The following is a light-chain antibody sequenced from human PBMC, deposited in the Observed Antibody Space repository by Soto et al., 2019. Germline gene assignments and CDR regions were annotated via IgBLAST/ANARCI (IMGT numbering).Light chain of an antibody. Sequence: QSVLTQPPSASGSPGQSVTISCTGTSSDVGGYNYVSWYQHHPGKAPKFMIYEVSKRPSGVPDRFSGSKSGNTASLTVSGLQAEDEAYYYCSSYAGSNNLVFGGGTKLTVL. CDR1: SSDVGGYNY. J-gene: IGLJ2*01. CDR3: SSYAGSNNLV. V-gene: IGLV2-8*01. CDR2: EVS.